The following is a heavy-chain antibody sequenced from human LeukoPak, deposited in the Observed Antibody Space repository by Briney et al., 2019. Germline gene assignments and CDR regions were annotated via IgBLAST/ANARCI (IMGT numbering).Heavy chain of an antibody. J-gene: IGHJ4*02. D-gene: IGHD3-22*01. V-gene: IGHV5-51*01. CDR1: GYGFTSYW. CDR3: ARRAYYYDSSGYPYYFDY. CDR2: IYPGDSDT. Sequence: GESLKISCKGSGYGFTSYWIGWVRQMPGKGLEWMGIIYPGDSDTRYSPSFQGQVTISADKSISTAYLQWSSLKASDTAMYYCARRAYYYDSSGYPYYFDYWGQGTLVTVSS.